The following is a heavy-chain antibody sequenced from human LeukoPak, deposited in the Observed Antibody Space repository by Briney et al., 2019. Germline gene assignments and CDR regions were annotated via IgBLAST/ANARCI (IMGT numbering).Heavy chain of an antibody. J-gene: IGHJ5*02. CDR1: GFTFSSSG. D-gene: IGHD1-14*01. Sequence: GGSLRLSCAASGFTFSSSGMHWVRQAPGKGLEWVAVIWPDGSNKYYADSVKGRFTISRDNSKNTLYLQMNSLRAEDTAVYYCARETGGSYYRYNWFDPWGQGTLVTVSS. CDR3: ARETGGSYYRYNWFDP. CDR2: IWPDGSNK. V-gene: IGHV3-33*01.